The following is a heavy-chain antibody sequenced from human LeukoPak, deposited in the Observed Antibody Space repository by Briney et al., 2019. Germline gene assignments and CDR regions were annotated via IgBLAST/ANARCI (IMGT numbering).Heavy chain of an antibody. J-gene: IGHJ1*01. D-gene: IGHD2-15*01. V-gene: IGHV3-21*01. CDR3: ARAQYCSGGSCPLAEYSQH. Sequence: GGSLRLSCAASGFTFSSYSMNWVHQAPGKGLEWVSSISSSSSYIYYADSVKGRFTISRDNAKNSLYLQMNSLRAEDTAVYYCARAQYCSGGSCPLAEYSQHWGQGTLVTVSS. CDR1: GFTFSSYS. CDR2: ISSSSSYI.